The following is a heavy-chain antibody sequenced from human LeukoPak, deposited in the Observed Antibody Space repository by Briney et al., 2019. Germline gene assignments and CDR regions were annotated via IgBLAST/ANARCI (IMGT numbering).Heavy chain of an antibody. V-gene: IGHV4-34*01. CDR1: GGSFSGHY. CDR3: ARTSRLVTAMVTLYYYYYYMDV. Sequence: SETLSLTCAVYGGSFSGHYWSWIRQPPGKGLEWIGEINHSGSTNYNPSLKSRVTISVDTSKNQFSLKLSSVTAADTAVYYCARTSRLVTAMVTLYYYYYYMDVWGKGTTVTISS. J-gene: IGHJ6*03. CDR2: INHSGST. D-gene: IGHD5-18*01.